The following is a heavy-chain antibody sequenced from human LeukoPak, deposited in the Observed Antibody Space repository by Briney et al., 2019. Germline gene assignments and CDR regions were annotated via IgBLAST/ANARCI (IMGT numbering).Heavy chain of an antibody. D-gene: IGHD2-8*01. V-gene: IGHV1-2*02. CDR3: ARETRPVPVLMVYAIRWYFDL. Sequence: GASVKVSCTASGHIFTVDSIHWVRQAPGQGLEWLGWVHLNGGGTYRAQKFQGRVTMTRDTSISTAYMELSRLRSDDTAVYYCARETRPVPVLMVYAIRWYFDLWGRGTPVTVSS. J-gene: IGHJ2*01. CDR2: VHLNGGGT. CDR1: GHIFTVDS.